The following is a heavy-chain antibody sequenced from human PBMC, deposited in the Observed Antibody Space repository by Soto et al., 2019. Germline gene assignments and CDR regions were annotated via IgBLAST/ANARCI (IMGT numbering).Heavy chain of an antibody. CDR3: ARDQRKQWLKPYYYYGMDV. CDR2: ISSSSSTI. V-gene: IGHV3-48*02. CDR1: GFTFSSYS. Sequence: GSLRLSCAASGFTFSSYSMNWVRQAPGKGLEWVSYISSSSSTIYYADSVKGRFTISRDNGKNSLYLQMNSLRDEDTAVYYCARDQRKQWLKPYYYYGMDVWGQGT. J-gene: IGHJ6*02. D-gene: IGHD6-19*01.